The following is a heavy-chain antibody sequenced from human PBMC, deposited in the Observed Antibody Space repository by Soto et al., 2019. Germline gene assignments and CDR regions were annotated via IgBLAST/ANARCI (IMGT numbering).Heavy chain of an antibody. CDR2: IYYSGST. V-gene: IGHV4-30-4*01. Sequence: SETLSLTCTVSGGSISSGDYYWSWIRQPPGKGLEWIGYIYYSGSTYYNPSLKSRVTISVDTSKNQFSLKLSSVTAADTAVYYCAREIGGSGSYSSRDYYYGMDVWGQGTTVTVSS. D-gene: IGHD3-10*01. J-gene: IGHJ6*02. CDR1: GGSISSGDYY. CDR3: AREIGGSGSYSSRDYYYGMDV.